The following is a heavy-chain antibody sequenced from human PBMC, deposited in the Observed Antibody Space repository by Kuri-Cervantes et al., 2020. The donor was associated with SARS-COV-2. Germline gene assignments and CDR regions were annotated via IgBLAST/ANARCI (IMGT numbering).Heavy chain of an antibody. CDR2: IYYSGST. D-gene: IGHD3-22*01. CDR1: GGSISSSSYY. CDR3: ARWNYYDSSGYYPYWFDP. J-gene: IGHJ5*02. V-gene: IGHV4-39*07. Sequence: SETLSLTCTVSGGSISSSSYYWGWIRQPPGKGLEWIGSIYYSGSTYYNPSLKSRVTISVDTSKNQFSLKLSSVTAADTAVYYWARWNYYDSSGYYPYWFDPWGQGTLVTVSS.